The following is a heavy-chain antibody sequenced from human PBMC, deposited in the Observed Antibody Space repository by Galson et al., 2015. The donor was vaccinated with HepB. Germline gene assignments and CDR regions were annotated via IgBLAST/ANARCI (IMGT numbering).Heavy chain of an antibody. CDR2: ISSSSSYI. CDR3: ARDGNWNDVSGGFDY. Sequence: SLRLSCAASGFTFSSYSMNWVRQAPGKGLEWVSSISSSSSYIYYADSVKGRFTNSRDNAKNSLYLQMNSLRAEDTAVYYCARDGNWNDVSGGFDYWGQGTLVTVSS. D-gene: IGHD1-1*01. V-gene: IGHV3-21*01. CDR1: GFTFSSYS. J-gene: IGHJ4*02.